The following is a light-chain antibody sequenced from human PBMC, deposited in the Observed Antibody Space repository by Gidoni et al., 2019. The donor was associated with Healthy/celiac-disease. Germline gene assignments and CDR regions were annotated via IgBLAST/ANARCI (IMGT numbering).Light chain of an antibody. J-gene: IGKJ5*01. CDR3: QQYASSPLT. V-gene: IGKV3-20*01. CDR2: DAS. Sequence: EIVLAQSPGTLSLTPGERATLSCRASQSANTYLAWYQQRPGQTPRLLIFDASSSATGIPDRFSGRWSGTDFTLTISRLEPQDFAVYYCQQYASSPLTFGQGTRLEIK. CDR1: QSANTY.